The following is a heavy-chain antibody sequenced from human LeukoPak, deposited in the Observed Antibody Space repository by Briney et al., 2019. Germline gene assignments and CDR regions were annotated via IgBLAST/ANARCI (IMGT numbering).Heavy chain of an antibody. J-gene: IGHJ4*02. V-gene: IGHV4-59*08. D-gene: IGHD3-3*01. Sequence: SETLSLTCTVSGXSISTYYGSWIRQPPGKGLEWIGYSYNSGTTTPHPSLKSRVTISVDPSKNQFSLRLTSVTAADTAVYYCARHGGSGSFDYWGQGTLVTVSS. CDR3: ARHGGSGSFDY. CDR1: GXSISTYY. CDR2: SYNSGTT.